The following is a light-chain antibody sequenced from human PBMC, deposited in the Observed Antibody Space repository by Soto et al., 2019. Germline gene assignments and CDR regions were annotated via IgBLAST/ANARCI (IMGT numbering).Light chain of an antibody. J-gene: IGKJ1*01. CDR2: DVS. Sequence: DIQMTQSPSTLSASVGDRFTITCRASQSISIFLAWYQQKPWKAPKLLIYDVSSLQSGVPSRFSGSGSGTEFTLTISSLQPDDFATYYCQHYKMYSPWTFGQGTKVDIK. V-gene: IGKV1-5*01. CDR1: QSISIF. CDR3: QHYKMYSPWT.